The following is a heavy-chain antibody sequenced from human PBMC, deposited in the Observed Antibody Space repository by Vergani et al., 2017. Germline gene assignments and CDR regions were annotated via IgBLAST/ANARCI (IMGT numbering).Heavy chain of an antibody. D-gene: IGHD5-12*01. Sequence: VQILQSGGGVVQPGGSLRLSCEASGITFWKFGMHWVRQGPGKGLEWVSGISLNSGSVDYADSGRGRFTISRDNAKNSLFLEMNSLRVEDTAVYFCTKGSVYYHDSAGHGYDPYTGFDLWGQGTLVTVSS. V-gene: IGHV3-9*01. CDR1: GITFWKFG. CDR2: ISLNSGSV. CDR3: TKGSVYYHDSAGHGYDPYTGFDL. J-gene: IGHJ3*01.